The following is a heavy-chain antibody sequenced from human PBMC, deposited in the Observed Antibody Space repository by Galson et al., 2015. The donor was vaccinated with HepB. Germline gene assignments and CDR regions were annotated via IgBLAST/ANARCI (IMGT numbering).Heavy chain of an antibody. Sequence: QSGAEVKKPGESLRISCKGSGYSFTSYWISWVRQMPGKGLEWMGRIDPSDSYTNYSPSFQGHVTISADKSISTAYLQWSSLKASDTAMYYCARLPSRQWLVLSADTYYGMDVWGQGTTVTVSS. V-gene: IGHV5-10-1*01. CDR1: GYSFTSYW. D-gene: IGHD6-19*01. CDR3: ARLPSRQWLVLSADTYYGMDV. CDR2: IDPSDSYT. J-gene: IGHJ6*02.